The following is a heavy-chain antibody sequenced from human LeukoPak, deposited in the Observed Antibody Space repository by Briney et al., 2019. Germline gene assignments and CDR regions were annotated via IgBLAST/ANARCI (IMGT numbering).Heavy chain of an antibody. CDR3: AKDLPLIVGASGLDY. J-gene: IGHJ4*02. CDR1: GFTFSSYG. V-gene: IGHV3-30*02. CDR2: IQYDGSNK. Sequence: GGSLRLSCAASGFTFSSYGMHWVRQAPGKGLEWVAFIQYDGSNKYYADSVKGRFTISRDNSKNTLYLQMNSLRAEDTAVYYCAKDLPLIVGASGLDYWGQGTLVTVSS. D-gene: IGHD1-26*01.